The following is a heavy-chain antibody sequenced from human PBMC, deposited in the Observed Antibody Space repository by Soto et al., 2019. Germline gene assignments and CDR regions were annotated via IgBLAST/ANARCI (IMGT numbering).Heavy chain of an antibody. D-gene: IGHD3-10*01. J-gene: IGHJ4*02. CDR1: GFTFSSYS. CDR3: ASEGGSGSEYYFDY. V-gene: IGHV3-21*01. Sequence: GGSLRLSCAASGFTFSSYSMNWVRQAPGKGLEWVSSISSSSSYIYYADSVKGRFTISRDNAKNSLYLQMNSLRAEDTAVYYCASEGGSGSEYYFDYWGQGTLVTVSS. CDR2: ISSSSSYI.